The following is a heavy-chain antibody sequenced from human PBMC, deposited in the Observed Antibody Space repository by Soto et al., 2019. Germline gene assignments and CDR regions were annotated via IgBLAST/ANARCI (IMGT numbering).Heavy chain of an antibody. CDR2: IYYSGST. CDR3: ARAPPTKLGYYYYMDV. CDR1: GGSISSGGYS. V-gene: IGHV4-31*03. J-gene: IGHJ6*03. D-gene: IGHD7-27*01. Sequence: SERLSLTGTVPGGSISSGGYSWSWIRQHPGKGLEWIGYIYYSGSTYYNPSLKSRVTISLDTSKNQFSLKLSSVTAADTAVYYCARAPPTKLGYYYYMDVWGKGTTVS.